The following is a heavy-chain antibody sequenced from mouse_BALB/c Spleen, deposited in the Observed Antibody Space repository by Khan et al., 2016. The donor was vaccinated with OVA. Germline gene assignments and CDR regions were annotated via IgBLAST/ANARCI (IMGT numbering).Heavy chain of an antibody. V-gene: IGHV9-3-1*01. Sequence: QIQLVQSGPELKKPGETVKISCKASGYTFTTNGMNWVKQAPGKGLKWMGWINTYTGEPIYAGYFKGRFAFPLETSASTAYLQINNLTTEDTATNGSARVGCNGSMDYWGQGTSVTVSS. CDR3: ARVGCNGSMDY. CDR1: GYTFTTNG. CDR2: INTYTGEP. J-gene: IGHJ4*01.